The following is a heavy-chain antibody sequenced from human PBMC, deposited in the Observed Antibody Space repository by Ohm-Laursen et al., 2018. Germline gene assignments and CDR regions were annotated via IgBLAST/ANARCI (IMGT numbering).Heavy chain of an antibody. Sequence: SVKVSCKTSGYSFTNYAIIWVRQASGQGPEWMGWMNPNSHNTGYARKFRGRVSMTSDSSISTAYMELYSLTSEDTATYYCARAVRYQLLSDPWGQGTLVTVSS. CDR1: GYSFTNYA. D-gene: IGHD4-23*01. V-gene: IGHV1-8*02. CDR3: ARAVRYQLLSDP. J-gene: IGHJ5*02. CDR2: MNPNSHNT.